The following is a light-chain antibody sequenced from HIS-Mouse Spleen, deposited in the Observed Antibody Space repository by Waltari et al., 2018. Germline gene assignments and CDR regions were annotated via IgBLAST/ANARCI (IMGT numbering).Light chain of an antibody. Sequence: QSAMPQPPSASLSPGPSVPTPGTRTRSNVGGYNNVTCSPQHPGKAPKLMIYAAGRPPSGVPDRCSGSKSGNTASLIVSGLQAEDEADYYCSSYAGSNNSLYVFGTGTKVTVL. CDR3: SSYAGSNNSLYV. J-gene: IGLJ1*01. CDR2: AAG. V-gene: IGLV2-8*01. CDR1: RSNVGGYNN.